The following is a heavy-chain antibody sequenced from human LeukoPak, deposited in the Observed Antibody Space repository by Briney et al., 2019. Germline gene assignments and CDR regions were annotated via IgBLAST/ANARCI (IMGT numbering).Heavy chain of an antibody. CDR2: ISSSSSYI. D-gene: IGHD6-6*01. Sequence: PGGSLRLSCAASGFTFSSYSMNWVRQAPGKGLEWVSSISSSSSYIYYADSVKGRFTISRDNAKNSLYLQMNSLRAEDTAVYYCARVGIARYSSSPEGFDYWGQGTLVTVSS. CDR3: ARVGIARYSSSPEGFDY. CDR1: GFTFSSYS. V-gene: IGHV3-21*01. J-gene: IGHJ4*02.